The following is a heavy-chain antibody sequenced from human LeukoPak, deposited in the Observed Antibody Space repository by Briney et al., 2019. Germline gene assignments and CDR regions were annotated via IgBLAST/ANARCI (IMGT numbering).Heavy chain of an antibody. Sequence: PGRSLRLSCAASGFTFSSYAMHWVRQAPGKGLEWVAVISYDGSNKYYADSVKGRFTISRDNSKNTLYLQMNSLRAEDTAVYYCARDGAWSGPFDYWGQGTLVTVSS. D-gene: IGHD3-3*01. CDR1: GFTFSSYA. CDR3: ARDGAWSGPFDY. CDR2: ISYDGSNK. V-gene: IGHV3-30-3*01. J-gene: IGHJ4*02.